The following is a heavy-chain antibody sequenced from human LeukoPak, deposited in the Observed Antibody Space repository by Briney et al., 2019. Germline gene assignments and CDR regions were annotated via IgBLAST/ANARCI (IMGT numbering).Heavy chain of an antibody. D-gene: IGHD3/OR15-3a*01. V-gene: IGHV4-59*01. CDR3: ARFGRELDY. CDR2: IYYSGST. Sequence: SETLSLTCAVYGGSFSGYYWSWIRQPPGKGLEWIGYIYYSGSTNYNPSLKSRVTISVDTSKNQFSLKLSSVTAADTAVYYCARFGRELDYWGQGTLVTVSS. CDR1: GGSFSGYY. J-gene: IGHJ4*02.